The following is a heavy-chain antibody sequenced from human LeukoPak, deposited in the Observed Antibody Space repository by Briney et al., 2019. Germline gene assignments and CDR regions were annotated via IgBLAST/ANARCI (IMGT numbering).Heavy chain of an antibody. CDR3: AHRVTNSLFDY. D-gene: IGHD4-23*01. CDR1: GFSLSTTGVG. J-gene: IGHJ4*02. V-gene: IGHV2-5*02. CDR2: IYWDDDK. Sequence: SGPTLVNLTQTLTLTCTFSGFSLSTTGVGVGWIRQPPGKALEWLALIYWDDDKRYSPSLKSRLTITKDTSKNQVVLTMTNMGPVDTATYFCAHRVTNSLFDYWGQGTLVTVSS.